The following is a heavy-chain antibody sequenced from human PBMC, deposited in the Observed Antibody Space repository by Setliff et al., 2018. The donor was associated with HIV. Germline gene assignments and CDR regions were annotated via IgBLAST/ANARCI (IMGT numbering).Heavy chain of an antibody. J-gene: IGHJ3*02. Sequence: SETLSLTCTVSGGSISSDNYYWTWIRQSAGKGLEWIGHIYTNRYTNYNPSLKSRVTISFDTSQNQFSLKLSSVTTADTAVFYCARAPPGIQNDAFDIWGQGAMGTVS. V-gene: IGHV4-61*09. CDR1: GGSISSDNYY. CDR3: ARAPPGIQNDAFDI. CDR2: IYTNRYT.